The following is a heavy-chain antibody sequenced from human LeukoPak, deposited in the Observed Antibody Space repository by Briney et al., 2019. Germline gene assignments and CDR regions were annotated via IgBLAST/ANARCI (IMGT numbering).Heavy chain of an antibody. Sequence: PGGSLRLSCAASGFTFSSYAMSWVRQAPGKGLEWVSAISGSGSSTYYADSVKGRFTISRDNSKNTLFLQMNGLRADDTAVYYCAKVRSTQRLAPGFDYWGQGTLVTVSS. CDR1: GFTFSSYA. CDR3: AKVRSTQRLAPGFDY. D-gene: IGHD6-25*01. CDR2: ISGSGSST. J-gene: IGHJ4*02. V-gene: IGHV3-23*01.